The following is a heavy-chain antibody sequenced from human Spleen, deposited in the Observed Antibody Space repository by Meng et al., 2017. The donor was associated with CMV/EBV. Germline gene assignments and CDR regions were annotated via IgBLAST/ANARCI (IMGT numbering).Heavy chain of an antibody. J-gene: IGHJ5*02. CDR3: ARGQGASFDP. CDR1: GGSFSGYY. V-gene: IGHV4-34*01. Sequence: LSLPRAVYGGSFSGYYWSWIRQPPGKGLEWIGEINHSGSTNYNPSLKSRVTISVDTSKNQFSLKLSSVTAADTAVYYCARGQGASFDPWGQGTLVTVSS. CDR2: INHSGST.